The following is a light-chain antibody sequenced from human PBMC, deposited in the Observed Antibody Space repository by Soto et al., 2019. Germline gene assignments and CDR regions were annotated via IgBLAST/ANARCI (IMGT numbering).Light chain of an antibody. CDR1: QSLLSSSNNRNY. J-gene: IGKJ4*01. CDR3: QQSYGTPLT. V-gene: IGKV4-1*01. CDR2: GAS. Sequence: DIVMTQSPDSLAVSLGERATINCKSSQSLLSSSNNRNYLLWYQQRPGQPPRKLIYGASTRESGVPDRFIGSGSGTDFTLTISNLQAEDAAVYYCQQSYGTPLTFGGGTKVEIK.